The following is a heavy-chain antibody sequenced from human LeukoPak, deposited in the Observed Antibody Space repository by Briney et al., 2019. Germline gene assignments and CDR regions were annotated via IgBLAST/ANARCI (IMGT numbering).Heavy chain of an antibody. CDR3: ARDRFNYYDSNAFDI. D-gene: IGHD3-22*01. Sequence: KTSETLSLTCTVSGGSISSGGYYWSWIRQHPGKGLEWIGYIYYSGSTYYNPSLKSRVTISVDTSKNQFSLKLSSVTAADTAVYYCARDRFNYYDSNAFDIWGQGTMVTVSS. J-gene: IGHJ3*02. CDR1: GGSISSGGYY. V-gene: IGHV4-31*03. CDR2: IYYSGST.